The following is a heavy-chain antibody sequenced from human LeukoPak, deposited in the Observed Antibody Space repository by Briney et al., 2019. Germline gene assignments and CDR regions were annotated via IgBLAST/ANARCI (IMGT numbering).Heavy chain of an antibody. CDR3: AKDPPYYYDSSGYSGYFDY. CDR2: IRYDGSNK. D-gene: IGHD3-22*01. J-gene: IGHJ4*02. Sequence: GGSLRLSCAAYGFTFSSYGMHWVRQAPGKGLEWVAFIRYDGSNKYYADSVKGRFTISRDNSKNTLYLQMNSLRAEDTAVYYCAKDPPYYYDSSGYSGYFDYWGQGTLVTVSS. CDR1: GFTFSSYG. V-gene: IGHV3-30*02.